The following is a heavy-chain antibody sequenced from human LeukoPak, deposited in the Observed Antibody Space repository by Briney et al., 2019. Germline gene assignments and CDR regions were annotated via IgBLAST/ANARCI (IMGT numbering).Heavy chain of an antibody. CDR3: ARSAVLRYFDWLFGY. Sequence: GSSVKDSCKASGGTFSSYAISWVRQAPGQGLEWMGGIIPIFGTTNYAQKFQGRVTITADESTSTAYMELSSLRSEDTAVYYCARSAVLRYFDWLFGYWGQGTL. CDR2: IIPIFGTT. CDR1: GGTFSSYA. J-gene: IGHJ4*02. V-gene: IGHV1-69*01. D-gene: IGHD3-9*01.